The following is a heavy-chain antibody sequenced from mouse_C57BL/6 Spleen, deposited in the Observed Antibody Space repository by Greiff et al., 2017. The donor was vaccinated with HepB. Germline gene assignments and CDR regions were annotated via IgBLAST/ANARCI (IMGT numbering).Heavy chain of an antibody. V-gene: IGHV8-8*01. CDR3: ARIAGGAAQATSWFAY. D-gene: IGHD3-2*02. J-gene: IGHJ3*01. CDR1: GFSLSTFGMG. Sequence: QVTLKVSGPGILQPSQTLSLTCSFSGFSLSTFGMGVGWSRQPSGKGLEWLAHIWWDDDKYYNPALKSRLTITKDTSKNQVILKIANVDTADTATYDCARIAGGAAQATSWFAYWGQGTLVTVSA. CDR2: IWWDDDK.